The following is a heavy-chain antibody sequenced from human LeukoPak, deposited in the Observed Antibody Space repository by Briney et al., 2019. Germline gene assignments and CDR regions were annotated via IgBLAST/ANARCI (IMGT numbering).Heavy chain of an antibody. CDR2: IYSGGST. Sequence: GGSLRLSCAASGFSFRNYEMTWVRQAPGKGLEWVSVIYSGGSTYYADSVKGRFTISRDNSKNTLYLQMNSLRAEDTAVYYCARDRPPWYRVATDPSGYYYMDVWGKGTTVTISS. CDR3: ARDRPPWYRVATDPSGYYYMDV. V-gene: IGHV3-53*01. D-gene: IGHD5-12*01. J-gene: IGHJ6*03. CDR1: GFSFRNYE.